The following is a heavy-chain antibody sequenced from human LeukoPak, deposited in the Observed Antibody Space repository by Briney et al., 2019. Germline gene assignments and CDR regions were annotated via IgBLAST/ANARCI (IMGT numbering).Heavy chain of an antibody. V-gene: IGHV3-15*01. CDR3: TTDPTWLYSGYDPIDY. J-gene: IGHJ4*02. Sequence: KPGGSLRLSCAASGFTFSNAWMSWVRQAPGKGLEWVGRIKSKTDGGTTDYAAPVKGRFTISRDDSKNTPYLQMNSLKTEDTAVYYCTTDPTWLYSGYDPIDYWGQGTLVTVSS. D-gene: IGHD5-12*01. CDR1: GFTFSNAW. CDR2: IKSKTDGGTT.